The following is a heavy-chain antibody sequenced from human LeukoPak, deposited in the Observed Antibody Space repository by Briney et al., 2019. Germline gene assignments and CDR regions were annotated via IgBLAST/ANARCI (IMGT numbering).Heavy chain of an antibody. V-gene: IGHV3-23*01. CDR2: IYGSGGGQT. D-gene: IGHD4-17*01. J-gene: IGHJ4*02. CDR3: AKDVKSDGVWDIDH. CDR1: GFTFRDYT. Sequence: GGSLRLSCAASGFTFRDYTMNWVRQAPGKGLEWVSGIYGSGGGQTFYADSVRGRFIISRDDSRNLVFLHMDRLRVEDTGLYYCAKDVKSDGVWDIDHWGQGTVVTASS.